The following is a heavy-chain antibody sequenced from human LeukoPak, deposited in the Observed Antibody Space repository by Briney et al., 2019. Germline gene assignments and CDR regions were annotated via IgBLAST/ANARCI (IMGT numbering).Heavy chain of an antibody. J-gene: IGHJ4*02. V-gene: IGHV1-69*05. CDR3: AIFKGSPYYYDSSGYSFDY. D-gene: IGHD3-22*01. Sequence: SVKVSCKASGGTFSSYAISWVRQAPGQGLEWMGGIIPIFGTANYAQKFQGRVTITTDESTSTAYMELSSLRSEDTAVYYCAIFKGSPYYYDSSGYSFDYWSQGTLVTVSS. CDR1: GGTFSSYA. CDR2: IIPIFGTA.